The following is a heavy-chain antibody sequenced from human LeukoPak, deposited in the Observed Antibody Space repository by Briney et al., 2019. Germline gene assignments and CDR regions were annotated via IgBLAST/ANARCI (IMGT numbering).Heavy chain of an antibody. J-gene: IGHJ4*02. V-gene: IGHV1-2*06. CDR1: GYTFTGYY. Sequence: ASVRVSFKASGYTFTGYYMHWVRQAPGQALEWMGRINPNSGGTNYAQKFQGRVTMTRDTSISTAYMELSRLRSDDTAVYYCARATPVIAVANYWGQGTLVTVSS. CDR3: ARATPVIAVANY. CDR2: INPNSGGT. D-gene: IGHD6-19*01.